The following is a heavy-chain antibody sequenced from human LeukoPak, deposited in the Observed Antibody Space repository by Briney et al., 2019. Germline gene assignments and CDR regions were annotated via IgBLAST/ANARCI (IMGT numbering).Heavy chain of an antibody. V-gene: IGHV1-69*13. D-gene: IGHD7-27*01. CDR3: ARGAHAWDYYYYGMDV. CDR1: GGTFSSYA. CDR2: IIPIFGTA. J-gene: IGHJ6*02. Sequence: SVKVSCKASGGTFSSYAISWVRQAPGQGLEWMGGIIPIFGTANYAQTFQGRVTITADESTSTAYMELSSLRSEDTAVYYCARGAHAWDYYYYGMDVWGQGTTVTVSS.